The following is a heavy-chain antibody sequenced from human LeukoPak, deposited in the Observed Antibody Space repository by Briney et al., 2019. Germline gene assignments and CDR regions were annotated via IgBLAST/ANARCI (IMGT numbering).Heavy chain of an antibody. D-gene: IGHD3-3*01. V-gene: IGHV4-59*01. J-gene: IGHJ3*02. CDR1: GGSISSYY. Sequence: PSETLSLTCTVSGGSISSYYWSWIRQSPGKGLEWIGYIYYSGSTNYNPSLKSRVTISVDTSKNQFSLKLSSVTAADTAVYYCARVYYDFWSGYSLIAFDIWGQGTMVTVSS. CDR3: ARVYYDFWSGYSLIAFDI. CDR2: IYYSGST.